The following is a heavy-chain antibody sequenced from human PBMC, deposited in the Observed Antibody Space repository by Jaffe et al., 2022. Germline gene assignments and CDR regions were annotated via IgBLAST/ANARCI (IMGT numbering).Heavy chain of an antibody. CDR2: IRYDGSNK. J-gene: IGHJ4*02. V-gene: IGHV3-30*02. CDR1: GFTFSSYG. CDR3: AKPGIAAAGPYYYFDY. D-gene: IGHD6-13*01. Sequence: QVQLVESGGGVVQPGGSLRLSCAASGFTFSSYGMHWVRQAPGKGLEWVAFIRYDGSNKYYADSVKGRFTISRDNSKNTLYLQMNSLRAEDTAVYYCAKPGIAAAGPYYYFDYWGQGTLVTVSS.